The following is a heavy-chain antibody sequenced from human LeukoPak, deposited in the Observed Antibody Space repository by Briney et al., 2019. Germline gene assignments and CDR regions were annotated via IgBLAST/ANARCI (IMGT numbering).Heavy chain of an antibody. Sequence: GSLRLSCAASGFTFSNAWMSWVRQAPGKGLEWVVRIKSKTDGGTTDYAAPVKGRFTISRDDSKNTLYLQMNSLKTEDTAVYYCTARAYYYYYMDVWGKGTTVTVSS. CDR1: GFTFSNAW. V-gene: IGHV3-15*01. CDR3: TARAYYYYYMDV. J-gene: IGHJ6*03. CDR2: IKSKTDGGTT.